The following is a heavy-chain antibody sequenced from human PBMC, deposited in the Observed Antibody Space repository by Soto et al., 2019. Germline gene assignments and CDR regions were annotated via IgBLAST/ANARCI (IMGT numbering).Heavy chain of an antibody. Sequence: QVQLQESGPGLVEPSGTLSLTCAVSSGSISSSNWWSWVPQPPGKGLEWIGEIYHSGSTYYNPSLKSRLTISVDKSKNQFSLKLSSVTAADTAVYYCARGNYGDDYDYWGQGTLVTVSS. CDR1: SGSISSSNW. CDR2: IYHSGST. D-gene: IGHD4-17*01. J-gene: IGHJ4*02. V-gene: IGHV4-4*02. CDR3: ARGNYGDDYDY.